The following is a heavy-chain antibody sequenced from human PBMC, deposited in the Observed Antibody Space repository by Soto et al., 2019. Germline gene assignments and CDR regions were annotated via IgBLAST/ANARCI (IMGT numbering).Heavy chain of an antibody. CDR3: AKEARTRSLRPPYRYSGYDSYYFDY. CDR1: GFTFDDYA. V-gene: IGHV3-9*01. CDR2: ISWNSGSI. Sequence: GGSLRLSCAASGFTFDDYAMHWVRQAPGKGLEWVSGISWNSGSIGYADSVKGRFTISRDNAKNSLYLQMNSLRAEDTALYYCAKEARTRSLRPPYRYSGYDSYYFDYWGQGTLVTVSS. J-gene: IGHJ4*02. D-gene: IGHD5-12*01.